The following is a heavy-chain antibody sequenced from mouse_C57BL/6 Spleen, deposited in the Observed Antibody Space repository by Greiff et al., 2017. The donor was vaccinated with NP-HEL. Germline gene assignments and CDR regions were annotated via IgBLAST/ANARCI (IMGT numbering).Heavy chain of an antibody. CDR2: IDPETGGT. Sequence: VQLQQSGAELVRPGASVTLSCKASGYTFTDYEMHWVKQTPVHGLEWIGAIDPETGGTAYNQKFKGKAILTADKSSSTAYMELRSLTSEDSAVYYCTREGKFLFAYWGQGTLVTVSA. CDR1: GYTFTDYE. CDR3: TREGKFLFAY. V-gene: IGHV1-15*01. J-gene: IGHJ3*01.